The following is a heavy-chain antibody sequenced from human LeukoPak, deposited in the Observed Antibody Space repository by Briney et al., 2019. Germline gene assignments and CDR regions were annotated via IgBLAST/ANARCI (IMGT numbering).Heavy chain of an antibody. Sequence: GGSLRLSCAASGFTFSSYAMSWVRQAPGKGLEWVSAISGSGGSTYYADSVKGRFTISRDNSKNTLYLQMNSLRAEDTAVYYCVKDRGYCSSTSCFFDYWGQGTLVTVSS. V-gene: IGHV3-23*01. J-gene: IGHJ4*02. D-gene: IGHD2-2*01. CDR1: GFTFSSYA. CDR2: ISGSGGST. CDR3: VKDRGYCSSTSCFFDY.